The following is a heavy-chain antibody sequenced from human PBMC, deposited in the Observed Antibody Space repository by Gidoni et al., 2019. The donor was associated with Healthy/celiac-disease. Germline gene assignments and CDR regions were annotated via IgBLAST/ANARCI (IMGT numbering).Heavy chain of an antibody. D-gene: IGHD6-6*01. V-gene: IGHV1-69*04. Sequence: QVQLVQSGAEVKKPGSSVKVSCKASGGTFSSYASSWVRQAPGQGLEWMGRIIPILGIANYAQKFQGRVTITADKSTSTAYMELSSLRSEDTAVYYCASLYSSSSRSYGMDVWGQGTTVTVSS. CDR2: IIPILGIA. J-gene: IGHJ6*02. CDR1: GGTFSSYA. CDR3: ASLYSSSSRSYGMDV.